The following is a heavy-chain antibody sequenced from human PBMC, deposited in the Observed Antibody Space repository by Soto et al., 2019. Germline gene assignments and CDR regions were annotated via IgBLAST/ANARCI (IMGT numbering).Heavy chain of an antibody. CDR1: GGTFSSYA. V-gene: IGHV1-69*13. D-gene: IGHD6-6*01. J-gene: IGHJ6*02. Sequence: ASVKVSCKASGGTFSSYAISWVRQAPGQGLEWMGGIIPIFGTANYAQKFQGRVTITADESTSTAYMELSSLRSEDTAVYYCARDPIIYSSYQDYYYYGTDVWGQGTMVTVSS. CDR2: IIPIFGTA. CDR3: ARDPIIYSSYQDYYYYGTDV.